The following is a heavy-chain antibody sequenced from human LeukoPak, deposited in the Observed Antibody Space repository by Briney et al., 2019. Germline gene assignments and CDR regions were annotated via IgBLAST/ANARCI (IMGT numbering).Heavy chain of an antibody. J-gene: IGHJ4*02. Sequence: SQTLSLTCTVSGGSISSGGYYWSWIRQHPGKGLEWIGYIYYSGSTYYNPSLKSRVTISVDTSKNQFSLKLSSVTAADTAVYYCARGQELPVAGRGYFDYWGQGTLVTVSS. CDR1: GGSISSGGYY. V-gene: IGHV4-31*03. CDR2: IYYSGST. D-gene: IGHD6-19*01. CDR3: ARGQELPVAGRGYFDY.